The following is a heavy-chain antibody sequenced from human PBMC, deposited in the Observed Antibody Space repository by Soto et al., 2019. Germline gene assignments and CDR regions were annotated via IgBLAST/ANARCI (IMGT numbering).Heavy chain of an antibody. D-gene: IGHD5-18*01. CDR2: IYPDDSDT. CDR1: GYTFTRFW. Sequence: PGESLKISCQASGYTFTRFWIGWVRQMPGKGLEWMGIIYPDDSDTRYSPSFQGQVTISVDKSVTTAYLQWSSLKASDTAMYYCARLGGPYSYGFYLFDDWGQGSLVTGSS. J-gene: IGHJ5*02. V-gene: IGHV5-51*01. CDR3: ARLGGPYSYGFYLFDD.